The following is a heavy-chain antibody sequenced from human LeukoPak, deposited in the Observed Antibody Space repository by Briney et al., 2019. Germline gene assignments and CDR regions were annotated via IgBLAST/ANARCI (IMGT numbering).Heavy chain of an antibody. Sequence: QVQLVESGGGVVQPGRSLRLSCAASGFTFSRYGMHWVRQAPGKGLEWVAVISYDGSNKYYAGSVKGRFTISRDHSKNTLYLQMNSLRAEDTSVYYCARGLLGNSQRGYFDFWGRGTLVTVSS. V-gene: IGHV3-30*03. D-gene: IGHD4-23*01. CDR2: ISYDGSNK. CDR1: GFTFSRYG. J-gene: IGHJ4*02. CDR3: ARGLLGNSQRGYFDF.